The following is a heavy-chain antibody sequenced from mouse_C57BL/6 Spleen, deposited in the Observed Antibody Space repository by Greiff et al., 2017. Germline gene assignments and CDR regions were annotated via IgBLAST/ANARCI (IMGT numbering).Heavy chain of an antibody. V-gene: IGHV1-74*01. J-gene: IGHJ1*03. CDR3: ALFYYCGSSYWYFEG. CDR2: IHPSDGDT. D-gene: IGHD1-1*01. CDR1: GYTFTSYW. Sequence: QVQLQQPGAELVKPGASVKVSCKASGYTFTSYWMHWVKQRPGQGLEWIGRIHPSDGDTNYNQKFKGKATLTVDKSSSTAYMQLSSLTSEDSAVYYCALFYYCGSSYWYFEGWGTGTTVTVYS.